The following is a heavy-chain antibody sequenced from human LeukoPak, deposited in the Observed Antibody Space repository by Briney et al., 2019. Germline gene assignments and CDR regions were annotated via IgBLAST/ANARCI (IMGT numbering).Heavy chain of an antibody. Sequence: PGGSLRLSCAASGFTFSDYYMSWIRLAPGKGLEWVSYISSSGNTIYYADSVKGRFTISRDNAKNSLYLQMNSLRAEDTAVYYCAKDGALAYCGGDCYSDAFDIWGQGTMVTVSS. CDR3: AKDGALAYCGGDCYSDAFDI. D-gene: IGHD2-21*02. CDR2: ISSSGNTI. J-gene: IGHJ3*02. CDR1: GFTFSDYY. V-gene: IGHV3-11*04.